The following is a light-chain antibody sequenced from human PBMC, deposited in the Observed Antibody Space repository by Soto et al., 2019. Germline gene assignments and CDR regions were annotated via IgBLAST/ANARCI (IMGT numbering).Light chain of an antibody. CDR2: LGS. CDR3: MQALQTPIT. CDR1: QSLLHSNGYNY. Sequence: DIVMTQSPLSLPVTPGESASISCRSSQSLLHSNGYNYLDWYLQKPGQSPQLLIYLGSNRASGVTDRFSDIGSGTDFTLKISRVEAEDVGVYYCMQALQTPITFGQGTRLEIK. J-gene: IGKJ5*01. V-gene: IGKV2-28*01.